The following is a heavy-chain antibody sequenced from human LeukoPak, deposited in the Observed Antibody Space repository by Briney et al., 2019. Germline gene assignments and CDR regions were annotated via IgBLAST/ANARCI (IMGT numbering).Heavy chain of an antibody. CDR3: ARDSPDIVAAHDAFDI. J-gene: IGHJ3*02. CDR2: ISAYNGNT. CDR1: GYTFTSYG. Sequence: ASVKVSCKASGYTFTSYGISWVRQAPGQGLEWMGWISAYNGNTNYAQKLQGRVTMTTDTSTSTAYMELRSLRSDDAAVYYCARDSPDIVAAHDAFDIWGQGTMVTVSS. D-gene: IGHD5-12*01. V-gene: IGHV1-18*01.